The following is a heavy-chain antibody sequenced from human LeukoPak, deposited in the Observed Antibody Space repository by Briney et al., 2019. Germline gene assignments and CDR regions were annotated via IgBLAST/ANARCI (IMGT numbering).Heavy chain of an antibody. CDR2: INHSGST. J-gene: IGHJ5*02. D-gene: IGHD6-13*01. V-gene: IGHV4-34*01. Sequence: PSETLSLTCAVYGGSFSGYYWSWIRQPPGKGLEWIGEINHSGSTNYNPSLKSRVTISVDTSKNQFSLKLSSVTAADTAVYYCARHTSSSWYPLHWFDPWGQGTLVTVSS. CDR1: GGSFSGYY. CDR3: ARHTSSSWYPLHWFDP.